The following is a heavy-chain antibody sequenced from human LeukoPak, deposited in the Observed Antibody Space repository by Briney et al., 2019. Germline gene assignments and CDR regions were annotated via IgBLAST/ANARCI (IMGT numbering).Heavy chain of an antibody. CDR3: VSFYETY. V-gene: IGHV3-74*01. J-gene: IGHJ4*02. CDR1: GNYW. D-gene: IGHD2/OR15-2a*01. CDR2: INSDGSWT. Sequence: GGSPRLSCAASGNYWMHWVRQAPGKGLVWVSHINSDGSWTSYADSVKGRFTISKDNAKNTVYLQMNSLRAEDTAVYYCVSFYETYWGRGTLVTVSS.